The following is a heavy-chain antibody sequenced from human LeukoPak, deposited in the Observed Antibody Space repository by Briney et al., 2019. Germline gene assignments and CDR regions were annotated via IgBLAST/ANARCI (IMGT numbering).Heavy chain of an antibody. CDR2: ISSSSSTI. Sequence: GGSLRLSCAASGFTFSSYWMSWVRQAPGKGLEWVSYISSSSSTIYYADSVKGRFTISRDNAKNSLYLQMNSLRAEDTAVYYCARDGIAADDKLDYWGQGTLVTVSS. J-gene: IGHJ4*02. V-gene: IGHV3-48*01. CDR3: ARDGIAADDKLDY. CDR1: GFTFSSYW. D-gene: IGHD6-13*01.